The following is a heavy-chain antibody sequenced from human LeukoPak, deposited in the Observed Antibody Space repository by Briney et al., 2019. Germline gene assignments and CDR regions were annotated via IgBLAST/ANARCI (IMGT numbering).Heavy chain of an antibody. V-gene: IGHV4-34*01. CDR1: GGSFSGYY. CDR2: INHSGST. D-gene: IGHD6-13*01. J-gene: IGHJ3*02. Sequence: SETLSLTCAVYGGSFSGYYWSWIRQPPGKGLEWIGEINHSGSTYYNPSLKSRVTISVDTSKNQFSLKLSSVTAADTAVYYCARGQGSSWYSDAFDIWGQGTMVTVSS. CDR3: ARGQGSSWYSDAFDI.